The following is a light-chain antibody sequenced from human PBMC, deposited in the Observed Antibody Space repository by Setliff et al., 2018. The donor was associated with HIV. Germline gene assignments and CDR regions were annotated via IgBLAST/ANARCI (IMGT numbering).Light chain of an antibody. CDR3: SSYTRSGSTYV. CDR2: DVF. Sequence: ALTQPASVSGSPGQSITVSCTGTGGDIGGYNHVSWFQQHPGKAPKLVIYDVFYRPSGVSPRFSGTKSGNTASLTISGLQAEDEADYYCSSYTRSGSTYVFGTGTKVTVL. CDR1: GGDIGGYNH. J-gene: IGLJ1*01. V-gene: IGLV2-14*03.